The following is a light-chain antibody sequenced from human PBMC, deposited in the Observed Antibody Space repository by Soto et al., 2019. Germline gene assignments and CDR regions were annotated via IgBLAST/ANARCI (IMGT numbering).Light chain of an antibody. V-gene: IGKV3-20*01. CDR2: GAS. CDR3: QQYGSSGT. J-gene: IGKJ1*01. CDR1: QSVSNNY. Sequence: EIVLTQSPGTLSLSPGERATLSCRASQSVSNNYLAWYQQKPVHAPSLLIYGASNSATGIPDRFSGSGXGTDFTLTISRLXPEDFAVYYCQQYGSSGTFGQGTKVDI.